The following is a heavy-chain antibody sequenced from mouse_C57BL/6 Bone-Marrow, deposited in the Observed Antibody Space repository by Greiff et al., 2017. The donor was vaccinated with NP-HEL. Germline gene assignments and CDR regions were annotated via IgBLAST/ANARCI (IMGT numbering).Heavy chain of an antibody. Sequence: DVMLVESGGGLVKPGGSLKLSCAASGFTFSSYAMSWVRQTPEKRLEWVATISDGGSYTYYPDNVKGRFTISRDNAKNNLYLQMSHLKSEDTAMYYCAREGYYSPPFAYWGQGTLVTVSA. CDR2: ISDGGSYT. V-gene: IGHV5-4*01. CDR3: AREGYYSPPFAY. J-gene: IGHJ3*01. CDR1: GFTFSSYA. D-gene: IGHD2-12*01.